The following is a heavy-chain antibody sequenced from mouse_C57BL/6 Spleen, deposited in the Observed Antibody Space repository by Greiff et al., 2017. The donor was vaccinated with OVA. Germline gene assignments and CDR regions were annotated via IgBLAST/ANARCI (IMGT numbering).Heavy chain of an antibody. J-gene: IGHJ1*03. D-gene: IGHD2-2*01. CDR3: ARDYYGSYIDV. CDR2: INYDGSST. V-gene: IGHV5-16*01. CDR1: GFTFSDYY. Sequence: VQLKESEGGLVQPGSSMKLSCTASGFTFSDYYMAWVRQVPEKGLEWVANINYDGSSTYYLDSLKSRFIISRDNAKNILYLQMSSLKSEDTATYYCARDYYGSYIDVWGTGTTVTVSS.